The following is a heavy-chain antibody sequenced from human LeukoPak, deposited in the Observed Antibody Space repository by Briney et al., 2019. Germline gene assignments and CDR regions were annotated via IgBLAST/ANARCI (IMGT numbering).Heavy chain of an antibody. D-gene: IGHD3-22*01. CDR1: GFTFSSYA. V-gene: IGHV3-23*01. CDR3: AKEEYYYDTSAYRH. CDR2: ISGSGGST. J-gene: IGHJ4*02. Sequence: PGGSLRLSCAASGFTFSSYAMSWVRQAPGKGLEWVSAISGSGGSTYYADSVKGRFTISRDNSKNTLYLKMNSLRDEDTAVYYCAKEEYYYDTSAYRHWGQGTLVTVSS.